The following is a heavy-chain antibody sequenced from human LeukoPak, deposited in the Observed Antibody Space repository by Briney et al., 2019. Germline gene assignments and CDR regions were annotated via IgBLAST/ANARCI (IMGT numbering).Heavy chain of an antibody. V-gene: IGHV1-2*06. Sequence: ASMKVSCKASGYTFTGYYMHWVRQAPGQGLEWMGRISPNSGVTNYAQKFQGRVTITRDTSISTAYMELRRLRFDDTAVYYCARDQWPRLDFYSYGLDVWGQGTTVTVSS. D-gene: IGHD5-12*01. CDR1: GYTFTGYY. CDR2: ISPNSGVT. J-gene: IGHJ6*02. CDR3: ARDQWPRLDFYSYGLDV.